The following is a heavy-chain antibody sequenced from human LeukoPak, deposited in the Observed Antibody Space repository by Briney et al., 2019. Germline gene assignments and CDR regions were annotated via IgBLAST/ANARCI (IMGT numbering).Heavy chain of an antibody. CDR1: GFTFDDYG. J-gene: IGHJ4*02. CDR3: ARLQTPYYDSSGYFFDY. D-gene: IGHD3-22*01. Sequence: GALRLSCAASGFTFDDYGMSWVRQAPGKGLEWVSGINWNGGSTGYADSVKGRFTISRDNAKNSLYLQMNSLRAEDTALYYCARLQTPYYDSSGYFFDYWGQGTLVTVSS. CDR2: INWNGGST. V-gene: IGHV3-20*04.